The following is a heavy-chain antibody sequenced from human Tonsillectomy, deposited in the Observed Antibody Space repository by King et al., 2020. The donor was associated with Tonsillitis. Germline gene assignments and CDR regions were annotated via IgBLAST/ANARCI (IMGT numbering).Heavy chain of an antibody. Sequence: VQLVESGGGLVKPGGSLRLSCAASGFTFSSYYLNWVRQAPGKGLEGVSSIDSGSTYIYNADSVKGRFTISRDNAKNSLYLQMNSLKAEDTAVYYCARDSGYDYGMDAWGPGTTVTVSS. J-gene: IGHJ6*02. V-gene: IGHV3-21*01. CDR1: GFTFSSYY. CDR3: ARDSGYDYGMDA. D-gene: IGHD1-26*01. CDR2: IDSGSTYI.